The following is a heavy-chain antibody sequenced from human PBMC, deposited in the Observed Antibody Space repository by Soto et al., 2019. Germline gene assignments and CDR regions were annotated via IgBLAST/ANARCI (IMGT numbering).Heavy chain of an antibody. D-gene: IGHD3-3*01. V-gene: IGHV3-23*01. CDR3: AKGVIQITIFGVVLDY. J-gene: IGHJ4*02. CDR1: GFTFSSYA. Sequence: EVQLLESGGGLVQPGGSLRLSCAASGFTFSSYAMSWVRQAPGKGLEWVSAISGSGGSTYYADSVKGRFTISRDNYKNTLYLQMNSLRAEDTAVYYCAKGVIQITIFGVVLDYWGQGTLVTVSS. CDR2: ISGSGGST.